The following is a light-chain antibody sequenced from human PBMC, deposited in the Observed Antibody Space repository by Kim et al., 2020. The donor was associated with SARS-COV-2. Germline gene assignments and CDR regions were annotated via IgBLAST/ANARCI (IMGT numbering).Light chain of an antibody. Sequence: QSVVTQPASVSGSPGQSITISCTGTSSDVGGYNYVSWYQQHPGKAPKIMIYDVNNRPSGVSNRFSGSKSGNTASLTISGLQDEDEADYYCSSYTSSSTLIFGGGTQLTVL. CDR3: SSYTSSSTLI. CDR1: SSDVGGYNY. J-gene: IGLJ2*01. V-gene: IGLV2-14*03. CDR2: DVN.